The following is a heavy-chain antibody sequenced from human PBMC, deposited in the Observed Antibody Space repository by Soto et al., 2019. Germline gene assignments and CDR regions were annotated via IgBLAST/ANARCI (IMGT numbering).Heavy chain of an antibody. CDR3: AILISIFCVVPLGYMDV. CDR1: GYTFTSYD. D-gene: IGHD3-3*01. V-gene: IGHV1-8*01. CDR2: MNPNSGNT. J-gene: IGHJ6*03. Sequence: GASVKVSCKASGYTFTSYDINWVRQATGQGLEWMGWMNPNSGNTGYAQKFQGRGTMTRNTSISTAYMELSSLRSEDTAVYYCAILISIFCVVPLGYMDVSGKGTTVIGSS.